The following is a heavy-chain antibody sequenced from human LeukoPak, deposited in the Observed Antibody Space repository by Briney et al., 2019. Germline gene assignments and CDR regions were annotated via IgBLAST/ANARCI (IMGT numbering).Heavy chain of an antibody. CDR2: INPKSGGT. CDR3: ARERSSVEDMVRGSTMSPLDY. J-gene: IGHJ4*02. D-gene: IGHD3-10*01. CDR1: GYTFIHYY. Sequence: SVNLSCKASGYTFIHYYMHWVRRAPGQGLEWMGWINPKSGGTKYAQKFQGRVTMARDMSISTAYMEVSRLRSDDMAVYFCARERSSVEDMVRGSTMSPLDYWGQGTLDPVSS. V-gene: IGHV1-2*02.